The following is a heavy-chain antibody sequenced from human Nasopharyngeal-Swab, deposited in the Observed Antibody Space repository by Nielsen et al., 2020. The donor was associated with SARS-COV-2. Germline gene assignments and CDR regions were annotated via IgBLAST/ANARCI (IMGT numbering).Heavy chain of an antibody. J-gene: IGHJ4*02. D-gene: IGHD5-24*01. Sequence: WGGQEPGQGLEWMGIINPSGGSTSYAQKFQGRVTMTRDTSTSTVYMELSSLRSEDTAVYYCARAFRDGYNYGYWGQGTLVTVSS. CDR3: ARAFRDGYNYGY. V-gene: IGHV1-46*01. CDR2: INPSGGST.